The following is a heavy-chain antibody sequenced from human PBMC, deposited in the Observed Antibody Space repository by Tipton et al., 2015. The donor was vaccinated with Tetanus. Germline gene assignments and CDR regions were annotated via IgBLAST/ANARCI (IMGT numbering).Heavy chain of an antibody. J-gene: IGHJ5*02. V-gene: IGHV4-30-4*01. CDR3: ARDQGGGRVVRLNWFGP. CDR1: GASIKNSPYF. D-gene: IGHD6-6*01. Sequence: TLSLTCSVSGASIKNSPYFWNWIRHSPGKGLEWIGYIYYSGSTFYNPSLKSRVTMSVDTSKNQFSLNLTSVTAADTAVYYCARDQGGGRVVRLNWFGPWGQGTLVTVSS. CDR2: IYYSGST.